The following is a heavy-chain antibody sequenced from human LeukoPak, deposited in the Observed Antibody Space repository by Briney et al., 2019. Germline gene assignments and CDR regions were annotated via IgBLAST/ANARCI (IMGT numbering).Heavy chain of an antibody. CDR2: ISGSGGST. D-gene: IGHD3-10*02. Sequence: GGSLRLSCAASGFTFSGYAMSWVRQAPGKGLEWVSAISGSGGSTYYADSVKGRFTISRDNAKNSLYLQMNSLRAEDTAVYYCAELGITMIGGVWGKGTTVTVSS. CDR1: GFTFSGYA. CDR3: AELGITMIGGV. V-gene: IGHV3-23*01. J-gene: IGHJ6*04.